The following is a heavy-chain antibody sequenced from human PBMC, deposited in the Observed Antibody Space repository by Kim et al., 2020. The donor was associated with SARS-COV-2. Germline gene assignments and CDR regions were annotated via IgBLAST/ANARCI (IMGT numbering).Heavy chain of an antibody. Sequence: STIYYADSVKGRFTISRDNAKNSLYLQMNSLGAEDTAVYYCARDLSGFDYWGQGTLVTVSS. J-gene: IGHJ4*02. CDR3: ARDLSGFDY. V-gene: IGHV3-48*03. CDR2: STI. D-gene: IGHD3-10*01.